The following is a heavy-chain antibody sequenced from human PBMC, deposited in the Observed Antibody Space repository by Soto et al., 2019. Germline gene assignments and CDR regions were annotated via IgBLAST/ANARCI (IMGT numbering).Heavy chain of an antibody. CDR1: GGSFSGYY. Sequence: PSETLSLTCAVYGGSFSGYYWGWIRQPPGKGLEWIGEINHSGSTNYNPSLKSRVTISVDTSKNQFSLKLSSVTAADTAVYYCARGLDYDFWSGYVNWFDPWGQGTLVTVSS. J-gene: IGHJ5*02. V-gene: IGHV4-34*01. D-gene: IGHD3-3*01. CDR3: ARGLDYDFWSGYVNWFDP. CDR2: INHSGST.